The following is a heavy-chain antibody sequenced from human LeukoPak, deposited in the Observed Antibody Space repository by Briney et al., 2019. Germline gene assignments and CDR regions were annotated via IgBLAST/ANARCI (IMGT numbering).Heavy chain of an antibody. D-gene: IGHD2-21*02. CDR2: INPNNGVT. Sequence: ASVKVPCKASGYTFTDHYMHWVRQAPGQGLEWMGWINPNNGVTHYAQKFHDRVTMTRDTSITTAYMELNRLTSDDTAVYYCAREVTLRFWGQGTLLTVSS. J-gene: IGHJ4*02. V-gene: IGHV1-2*02. CDR1: GYTFTDHY. CDR3: AREVTLRF.